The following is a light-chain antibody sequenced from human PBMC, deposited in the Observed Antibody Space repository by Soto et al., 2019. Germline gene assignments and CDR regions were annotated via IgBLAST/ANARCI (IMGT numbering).Light chain of an antibody. CDR2: AAS. Sequence: DIQMTQSPSSLSASVGDRVTITCRASQGIRNDLGWYQQKPGKAPKRLIYAASSLQSGVPSRFSGSRYGTEFTLTLSSLQPEDVATYYSLLHNSYPLFTFGPGTKVDIK. V-gene: IGKV1-17*01. J-gene: IGKJ3*01. CDR3: LLHNSYPLFT. CDR1: QGIRND.